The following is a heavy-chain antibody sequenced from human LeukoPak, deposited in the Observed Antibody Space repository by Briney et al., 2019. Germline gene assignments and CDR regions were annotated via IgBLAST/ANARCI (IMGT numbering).Heavy chain of an antibody. CDR3: ARQWGYYYGSGSYYQGGAFDI. V-gene: IGHV4-38-2*01. Sequence: SESLSLTCAASGYSISSGYYWGWIRQPPGKGLEWIGSIYHSGSTYYNPSLKSRVTISVDTSKNQFSLKLSSVTAADTAVYYCARQWGYYYGSGSYYQGGAFDIWGQGTMVTVSS. CDR2: IYHSGST. J-gene: IGHJ3*02. D-gene: IGHD3-10*01. CDR1: GYSISSGYY.